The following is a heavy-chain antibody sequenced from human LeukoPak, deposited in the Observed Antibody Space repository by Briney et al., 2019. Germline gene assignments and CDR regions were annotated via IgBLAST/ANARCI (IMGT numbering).Heavy chain of an antibody. Sequence: GGSLRLSCVASGFTFSSYSMNWVRQAPGKGLEWVSSISSSSSYIYYADSVKGRFTISRDNAKNSLYLQMNSLRAEDTAVYYCARALYYYDSSGYFAGYWGQGTLVTVSS. CDR3: ARALYYYDSSGYFAGY. D-gene: IGHD3-22*01. J-gene: IGHJ4*02. CDR1: GFTFSSYS. CDR2: ISSSSSYI. V-gene: IGHV3-21*01.